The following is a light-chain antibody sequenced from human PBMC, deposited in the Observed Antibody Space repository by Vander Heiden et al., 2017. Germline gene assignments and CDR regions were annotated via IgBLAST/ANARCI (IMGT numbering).Light chain of an antibody. CDR1: SRDVGSYNL. J-gene: IGLJ1*01. Sequence: QSALTQPAYGAGAPGPVITIPCPGTSRDVGSYNLVSWYQQHPGKAPKLMIYEGSQRPSGVSNRFSGSKSGNTASLTISGLQAEDEADYYCCSYAGSSTFYVFGAGTKVTVL. CDR2: EGS. V-gene: IGLV2-23*01. CDR3: CSYAGSSTFYV.